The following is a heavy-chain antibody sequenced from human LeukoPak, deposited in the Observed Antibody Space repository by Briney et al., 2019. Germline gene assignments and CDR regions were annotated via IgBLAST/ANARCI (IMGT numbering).Heavy chain of an antibody. CDR2: ISQDGSEK. V-gene: IGHV3-7*01. J-gene: IGHJ4*02. Sequence: GGSLRLSCGASGFTFSSYWMSWVRQPPGKGLEGVANISQDGSEKYYVDSVKGRFTISRDNAKNSLYLQMNSLRADDTAVYYCANEGAYTSSSPTGYWGQGTLVTVSS. CDR1: GFTFSSYW. CDR3: ANEGAYTSSSPTGY. D-gene: IGHD6-6*01.